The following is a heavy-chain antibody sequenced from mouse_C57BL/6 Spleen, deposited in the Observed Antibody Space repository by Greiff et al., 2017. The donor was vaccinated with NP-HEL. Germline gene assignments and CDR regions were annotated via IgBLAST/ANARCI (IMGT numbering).Heavy chain of an antibody. CDR1: GYTFTSYW. D-gene: IGHD1-3*01. Sequence: QVQLKQSGAELVRPGSSVKLSCKASGYTFTSYWMHWVKQRPIQGLEWIGNIDPSDSETHYNQKFKDKATLTVDKSSSTAYMQLSSLTSEDSAVYYCARWEKFVWGTGTTVTVSS. J-gene: IGHJ1*03. V-gene: IGHV1-52*01. CDR2: IDPSDSET. CDR3: ARWEKFV.